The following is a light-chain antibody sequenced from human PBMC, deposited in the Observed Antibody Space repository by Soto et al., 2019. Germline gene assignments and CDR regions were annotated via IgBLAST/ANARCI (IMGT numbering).Light chain of an antibody. CDR3: VQATESYT. J-gene: IGKJ2*01. V-gene: IGKV2-24*01. CDR1: QSLEHRDGNTY. Sequence: DVVMTQTPLSSSVTLGQPASISCTSSQSLEHRDGNTYLSWLHQRPGQPPRLLIYAISTRFSGVTGRFSGSGAGSHFTLHISRVEAEDVGIYYCVQATESYTFGPGTKLEIK. CDR2: AIS.